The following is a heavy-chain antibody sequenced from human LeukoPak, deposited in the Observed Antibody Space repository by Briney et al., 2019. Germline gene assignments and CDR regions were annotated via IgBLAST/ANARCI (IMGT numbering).Heavy chain of an antibody. V-gene: IGHV3-23*01. CDR1: GVTLSNYA. CDR2: ISSSGSGGNT. CDR3: AKVLYSIPDAFDI. Sequence: GGSLRLSCVASGVTLSNYAMSWARQAPGKGLEWVSGISSSGSGGNTYYADSVKGRFTISRDSSRNTLFLHMNSLRAEDTAVYYCAKVLYSIPDAFDIWGQGTMVTVSS. D-gene: IGHD2-8*01. J-gene: IGHJ3*02.